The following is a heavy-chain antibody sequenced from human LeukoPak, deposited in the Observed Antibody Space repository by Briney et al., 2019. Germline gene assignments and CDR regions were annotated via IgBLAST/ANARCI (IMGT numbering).Heavy chain of an antibody. D-gene: IGHD4-23*01. J-gene: IGHJ4*02. CDR3: ARVAAGYSVNYFDY. Sequence: PGGSLRLSCAASEFAFSTYNMNWVRQAPGKGLEWVSYISTGSSTTYYADSVKGRFTISRDNVENSPYLQMNSLRDEDTAVYYCARVAAGYSVNYFDYWGQGTLVTVSS. V-gene: IGHV3-48*02. CDR2: ISTGSSTT. CDR1: EFAFSTYN.